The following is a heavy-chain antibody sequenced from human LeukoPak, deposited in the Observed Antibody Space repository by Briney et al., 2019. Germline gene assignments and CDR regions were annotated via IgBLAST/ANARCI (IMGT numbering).Heavy chain of an antibody. CDR2: INPSGGST. CDR1: GYTFTSYY. V-gene: IGHV1-46*01. Sequence: ASVKVSCKASGYTFTSYYMHWVRQAPGQGLEWMGIINPSGGSTSYAQKFQGRVNMTRDTPTSTVYMELSSLRSEDTAVYYCARGYCSGGSCYDWFDPWGQGTLVTVSS. J-gene: IGHJ5*02. D-gene: IGHD2-15*01. CDR3: ARGYCSGGSCYDWFDP.